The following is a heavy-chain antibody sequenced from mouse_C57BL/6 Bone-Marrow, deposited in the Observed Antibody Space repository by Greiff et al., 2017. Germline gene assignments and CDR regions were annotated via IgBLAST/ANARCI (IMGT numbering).Heavy chain of an antibody. Sequence: QVQLQQPGAELVKPGASVKLSCKASGYTFTSYWMQWVKQRPGQGLEWIGEIDPSDSYTNYNQKFKGKATLTVDTSFSTAYMQLSSLTSEDSAVYYCATWGWFAYWGQGTLVTVSA. V-gene: IGHV1-50*01. J-gene: IGHJ3*01. CDR2: IDPSDSYT. D-gene: IGHD4-1*01. CDR3: ATWGWFAY. CDR1: GYTFTSYW.